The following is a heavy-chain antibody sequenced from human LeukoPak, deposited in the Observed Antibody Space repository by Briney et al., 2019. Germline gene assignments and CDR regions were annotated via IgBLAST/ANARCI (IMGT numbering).Heavy chain of an antibody. D-gene: IGHD3-10*01. V-gene: IGHV4-4*02. J-gene: IGHJ4*02. CDR2: IYHSGST. CDR1: GGSISRSNW. Sequence: SETLSLTCAVSGGSISRSNWWSWVRQPPGKGLEWIGEIYHSGSTNYNPSLKSRVTISVDKSKNQFSLKLSSVTAADTAVYYCARSPPYYYGSGSYLDYWGQGTLVTVSS. CDR3: ARSPPYYYGSGSYLDY.